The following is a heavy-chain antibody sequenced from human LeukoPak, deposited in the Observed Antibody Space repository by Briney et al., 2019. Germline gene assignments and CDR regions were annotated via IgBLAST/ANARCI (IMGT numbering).Heavy chain of an antibody. CDR1: GLNFNSRW. CDR2: IKEDGSET. Sequence: GGSLRLSSVASGLNFNSRWMDWVRRAPGQGLEWVASIKEDGSETHYVDSVRGRFTISRDNDKNSLYLQMNNLRAEDTAMYYCARDGGWWRFDFWGQGALVTVSS. D-gene: IGHD2-8*02. V-gene: IGHV3-7*03. CDR3: ARDGGWWRFDF. J-gene: IGHJ4*02.